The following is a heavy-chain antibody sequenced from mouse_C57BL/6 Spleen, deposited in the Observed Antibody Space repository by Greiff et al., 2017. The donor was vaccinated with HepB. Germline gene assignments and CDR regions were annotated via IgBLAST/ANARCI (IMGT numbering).Heavy chain of an antibody. Sequence: QVQLKQPGAELVKPGASVKLSCKASGYTFTSYWMHWVKQRPGRGLEWIGRIDPNSGGTKYNEKFKSKATLTVDKPSSTAYMQLSSLTSEDSAVYYCARQGSYDYDWYFDVWGTGTTVTVSS. CDR2: IDPNSGGT. V-gene: IGHV1-72*01. D-gene: IGHD2-4*01. J-gene: IGHJ1*03. CDR3: ARQGSYDYDWYFDV. CDR1: GYTFTSYW.